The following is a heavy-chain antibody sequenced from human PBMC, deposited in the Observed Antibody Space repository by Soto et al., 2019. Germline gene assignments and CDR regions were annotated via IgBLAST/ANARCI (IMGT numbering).Heavy chain of an antibody. CDR1: GGSISSGGYH. CDR2: IYYSGST. Sequence: QVQLQESGPGLVKPSQTLSLTCTVSGGSISSGGYHWSWIRQHPGKGLEWIGYIYYSGSTYYNPSLNGRVSISVDTSKNQFSLKLSSVTAADTAVYYCARDPTPWGQGTLVTVSS. CDR3: ARDPTP. V-gene: IGHV4-31*03. J-gene: IGHJ5*02.